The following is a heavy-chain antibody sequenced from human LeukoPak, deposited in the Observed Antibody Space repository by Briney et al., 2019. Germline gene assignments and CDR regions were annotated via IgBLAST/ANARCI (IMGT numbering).Heavy chain of an antibody. CDR2: ISSSGSTI. Sequence: GGSLRLSCAASGFTFSSYEMNWVRQAPGKGLECVSYISSSGSTIYYADSVKGRFTISRDNAKNSLYLQMNSLRAEDTAVYYCARERAEMATLTFDYWGQGTLVTVSS. J-gene: IGHJ4*02. V-gene: IGHV3-48*03. CDR1: GFTFSSYE. CDR3: ARERAEMATLTFDY. D-gene: IGHD5-24*01.